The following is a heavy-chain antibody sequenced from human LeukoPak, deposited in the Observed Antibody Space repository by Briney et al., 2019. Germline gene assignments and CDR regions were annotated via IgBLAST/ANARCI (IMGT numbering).Heavy chain of an antibody. D-gene: IGHD2-2*01. CDR3: ARGETRVVPAAAYYYYYYMDV. V-gene: IGHV1-46*01. CDR2: INPTGDST. Sequence: ASVKVSCKASGYTFTSYYMHWVRQAPGQGLEWMGLINPTGDSTGYAQKFQGRVTMTRDMSTSTDYLELSSLRSEDTAIYYCARGETRVVPAAAYYYYYYMDVWGKGTTVTISS. J-gene: IGHJ6*03. CDR1: GYTFTSYY.